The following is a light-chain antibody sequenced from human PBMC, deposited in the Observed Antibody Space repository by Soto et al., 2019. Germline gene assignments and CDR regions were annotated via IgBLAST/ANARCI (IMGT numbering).Light chain of an antibody. CDR1: TSSIGSNT. V-gene: IGLV1-44*01. CDR2: TNN. Sequence: QSVLTQPPSASGTPGQRVTISCSGSTSSIGSNTVSWYQQLPGTAPKLLIYTNNQRPSGVPDRFSGSKSGTSASLAISGLQSDDEADYYRAAWDDSLNGPVFGGGTQLTVL. CDR3: AAWDDSLNGPV. J-gene: IGLJ3*02.